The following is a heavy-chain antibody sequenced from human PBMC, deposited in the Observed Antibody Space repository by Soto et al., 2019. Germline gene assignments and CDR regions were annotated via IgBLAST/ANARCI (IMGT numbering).Heavy chain of an antibody. J-gene: IGHJ4*02. CDR1: GLIVSTNY. D-gene: IGHD3-16*01. Sequence: EVQLVETGGGLIQPGGSLRLSCAASGLIVSTNYMNWVRQAPGKGLEWVSVLYSGGSTHYAGSVKGRFTISRDDSENTLDLQMNNLKTEDTAVYYCSTYDYIWGNTRYRWAYWGQGTLVTVSS. CDR2: LYSGGST. V-gene: IGHV3-53*02. CDR3: STYDYIWGNTRYRWAY.